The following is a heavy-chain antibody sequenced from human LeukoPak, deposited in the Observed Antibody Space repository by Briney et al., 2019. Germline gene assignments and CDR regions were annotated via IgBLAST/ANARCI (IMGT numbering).Heavy chain of an antibody. CDR3: AIDSYGSGNYNY. V-gene: IGHV6-1*01. D-gene: IGHD3-10*01. CDR2: TYYRSKWYN. Sequence: PSQTLSLTCAISGDSVSSNSAAWNWIRQSPSRGLEWLGRTYYRSKWYNDYAVSVKSRITINPDTSKNQFSLKLSSVTAADTAVYYCAIDSYGSGNYNYWGQGTLVTVSS. J-gene: IGHJ4*02. CDR1: GDSVSSNSAA.